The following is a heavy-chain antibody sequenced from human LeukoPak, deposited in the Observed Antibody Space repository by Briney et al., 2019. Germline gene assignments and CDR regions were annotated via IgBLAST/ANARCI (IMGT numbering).Heavy chain of an antibody. CDR1: GITFSSYG. CDR3: AKNGDRGAYCTGGTCYPYFYYYMDV. J-gene: IGHJ6*03. CDR2: ISSTGGTT. V-gene: IGHV3-23*01. Sequence: LSGGSLRLSCAASGITFSSYGMSWVRQAPGKGLEWVSSISSTGGTTYYADSVKGRFTISRGNSKNTLYLQMNSLRAEDTAIYYCAKNGDRGAYCTGGTCYPYFYYYMDVWGKGTTVTI. D-gene: IGHD2-15*01.